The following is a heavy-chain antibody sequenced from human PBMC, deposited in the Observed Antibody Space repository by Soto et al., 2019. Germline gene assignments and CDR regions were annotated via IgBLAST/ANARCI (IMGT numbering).Heavy chain of an antibody. Sequence: SVKVSCKASGGTFSSYAISWVRQAPGQGLEWMGGIIPIFGTANYAQKFQGRVTITADESTSTAYMELSSLRSEDTAVYYCASCDSSSSSWFDPWGQGTLVTVSS. CDR3: ASCDSSSSSWFDP. D-gene: IGHD6-6*01. CDR1: GGTFSSYA. CDR2: IIPIFGTA. J-gene: IGHJ5*02. V-gene: IGHV1-69*13.